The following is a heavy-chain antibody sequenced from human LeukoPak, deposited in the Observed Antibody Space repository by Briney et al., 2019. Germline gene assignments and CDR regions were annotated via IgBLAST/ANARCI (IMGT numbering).Heavy chain of an antibody. J-gene: IGHJ6*02. D-gene: IGHD3-10*01. CDR2: IDAGNGST. V-gene: IGHV1-3*01. Sequence: GASVKVSCKTSGYTFSLYVIHWVRQAPGQGLEWMGYIDAGNGSTEYSQKFQGRVIITRDTSATTVYMELRSLTSEDSSVYYCARDPLPNTIFRGVMDGMDVWGQGTTVTVSS. CDR1: GYTFSLYV. CDR3: ARDPLPNTIFRGVMDGMDV.